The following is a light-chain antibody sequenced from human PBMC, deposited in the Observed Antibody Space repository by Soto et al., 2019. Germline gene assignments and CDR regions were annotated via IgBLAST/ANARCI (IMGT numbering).Light chain of an antibody. Sequence: QSVLTQPPSASGTPGQRATISCCGSNSNIGRDIVNCYQLLPGAAPEVLINTTNQRPSGVPERFSGSKSGTSASLAISGLQSEDEANSSCATWDGGLSGPFVFXTGTKVTVL. J-gene: IGLJ1*01. V-gene: IGLV1-44*01. CDR1: NSNIGRDI. CDR2: TTN. CDR3: ATWDGGLSGPFV.